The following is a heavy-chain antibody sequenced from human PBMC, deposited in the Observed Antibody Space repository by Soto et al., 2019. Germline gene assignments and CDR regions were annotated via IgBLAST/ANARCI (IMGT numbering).Heavy chain of an antibody. Sequence: ETLSLTCTVSGGSISSSSYYWGWIRQPPGKGLEWIGSIYYRGSTYYNPSLKSRVTISVDTSKNQFSLKLSFVTAADTAVYYCARLKDGGDAFDIWGQGTMVTVSS. V-gene: IGHV4-39*01. CDR3: ARLKDGGDAFDI. CDR2: IYYRGST. CDR1: GGSISSSSYY. J-gene: IGHJ3*02. D-gene: IGHD3-10*01.